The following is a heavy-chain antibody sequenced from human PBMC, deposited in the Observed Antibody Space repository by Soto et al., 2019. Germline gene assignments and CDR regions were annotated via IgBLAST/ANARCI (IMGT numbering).Heavy chain of an antibody. CDR2: IWYDGSNK. V-gene: IGHV3-33*01. Sequence: GGSLRLSCAASGFTFSSYGMHWVRQAPGKGLEWVAVIWYDGSNKYYADSVKGRFTISRDNSKNTLYLQMNSLRAEDTAVYYCARPPRMTTSYYYYMDVWGKGTMVTVSS. CDR1: GFTFSSYG. D-gene: IGHD4-17*01. CDR3: ARPPRMTTSYYYYMDV. J-gene: IGHJ6*03.